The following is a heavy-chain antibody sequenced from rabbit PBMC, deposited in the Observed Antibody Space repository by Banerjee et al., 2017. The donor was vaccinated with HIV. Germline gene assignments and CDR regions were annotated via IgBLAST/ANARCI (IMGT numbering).Heavy chain of an antibody. J-gene: IGHJ3*01. Sequence: QELAESGGDLVEPAACLTLTSTASGLSFSSSYYMCWVRQAPGKGLEGIACIYGDSGGSTYYASWAKGRFTISKTSSTTVTLQMTSLTAADTATYFCARDMDDVIGWNFCLWGQGTLVTVS. CDR1: GLSFSSSYY. V-gene: IGHV1S40*01. D-gene: IGHD4-1*01. CDR3: ARDMDDVIGWNFCL. CDR2: IYGDSGGST.